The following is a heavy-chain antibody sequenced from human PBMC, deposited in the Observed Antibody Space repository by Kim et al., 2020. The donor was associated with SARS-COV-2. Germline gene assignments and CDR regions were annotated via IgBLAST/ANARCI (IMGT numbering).Heavy chain of an antibody. V-gene: IGHV3-23*01. CDR1: GFTFSSYA. J-gene: IGHJ4*02. Sequence: GGSLRLSCAASGFTFSSYAMSWVRQAPGKGLEWVSAISGSGGSTYYADSVKGRFTISRDNSKNTLYLQMNSLRAEDTAVYYCAKDGPMVRGVINVADYWGQGTLVTVSS. D-gene: IGHD3-10*01. CDR3: AKDGPMVRGVINVADY. CDR2: ISGSGGST.